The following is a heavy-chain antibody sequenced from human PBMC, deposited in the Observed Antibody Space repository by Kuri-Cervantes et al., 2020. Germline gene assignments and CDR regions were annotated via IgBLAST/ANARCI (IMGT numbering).Heavy chain of an antibody. Sequence: GESLKISCAASGFTFSSYGMHWVRQAPGKGLEWVAVIWYDGSNKYYADSVKGRFTISRDNAKNSLYLQMNSLRAEDTAVYYCARDPTLGMIVVVSDAFDIWGQGTMVTVSS. CDR2: IWYDGSNK. J-gene: IGHJ3*02. CDR3: ARDPTLGMIVVVSDAFDI. D-gene: IGHD3-22*01. CDR1: GFTFSSYG. V-gene: IGHV3-33*01.